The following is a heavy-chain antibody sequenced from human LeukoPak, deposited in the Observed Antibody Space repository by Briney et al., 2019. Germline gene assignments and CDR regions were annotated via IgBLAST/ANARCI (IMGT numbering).Heavy chain of an antibody. CDR3: GKWKYSTSGFEDY. J-gene: IGHJ4*02. V-gene: IGHV3-9*01. D-gene: IGHD1-26*01. Sequence: PGGSLRLSCAGSGFIFNNYAMHWVRQPPGKGLEWVSGISWNSGSIDYADSVKGRFTISRDNAKNSLYLQMNSLRAEDTAVYYCGKWKYSTSGFEDYWGQGTLVTVSS. CDR2: ISWNSGSI. CDR1: GFIFNNYA.